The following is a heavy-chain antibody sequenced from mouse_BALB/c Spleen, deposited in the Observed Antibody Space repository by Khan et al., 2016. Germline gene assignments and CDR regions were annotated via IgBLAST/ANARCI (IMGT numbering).Heavy chain of an antibody. CDR1: GYSITSDYA. Sequence: VQLKESGPGLVKPSQSLSLTCTVTGYSITSDYAWNWIRQFPGNKLEWMGYISYSGSTSYNPSLKSRISITRDTSKNQFFLQLKSVTPEDTATYDCARGTVVASDYWGQGTTLTVSS. CDR2: ISYSGST. CDR3: ARGTVVASDY. D-gene: IGHD1-1*01. J-gene: IGHJ2*01. V-gene: IGHV3-2*02.